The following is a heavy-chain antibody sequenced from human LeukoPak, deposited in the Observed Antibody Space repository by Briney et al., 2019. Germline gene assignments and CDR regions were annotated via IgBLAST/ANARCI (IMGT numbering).Heavy chain of an antibody. CDR3: ANLPYDSSGYWAYFDN. Sequence: GGSLRLSCAASGFSFSDYYMSWIRQAPGKGLEWVSHISTTGNTIYYADSVKGRFTISGDSSKNVLYLQMNSLRAEDTAVYYCANLPYDSSGYWAYFDNWGQGTLVTVSS. CDR1: GFSFSDYY. D-gene: IGHD3-22*01. V-gene: IGHV3-11*01. CDR2: ISTTGNTI. J-gene: IGHJ4*02.